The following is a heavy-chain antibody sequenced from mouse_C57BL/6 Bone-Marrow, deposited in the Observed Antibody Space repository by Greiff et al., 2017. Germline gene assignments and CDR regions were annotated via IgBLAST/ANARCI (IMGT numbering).Heavy chain of an antibody. CDR2: INYDGSST. V-gene: IGHV5-16*01. CDR1: GFTFSDYY. Sequence: EVQLVASEGGLVQPGSSMKLSCTASGFTFSDYYMAWVRQVPEKGLEWVANINYDGSSTYYLDSLKSRFIISRDNAKNILYLQMSSLKSEDTATYYCARDSGSSYWYFDVWGTGTTVTVSS. CDR3: ARDSGSSYWYFDV. J-gene: IGHJ1*03. D-gene: IGHD1-1*01.